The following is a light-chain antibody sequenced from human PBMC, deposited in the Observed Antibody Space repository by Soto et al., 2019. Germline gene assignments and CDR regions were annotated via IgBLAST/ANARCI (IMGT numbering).Light chain of an antibody. CDR2: AVS. J-gene: IGLJ1*01. Sequence: QSVLTQPASVSGSPGQSITISCSGTSSDVGGHNHVSWYQQHPGKAPKLMIYAVSDWPSGVSDRFSGSKSGNTASLTISGLQAEDEADYYCSSYSTSSTPSYVFGTGTKLTVL. CDR3: SSYSTSSTPSYV. CDR1: SSDVGGHNH. V-gene: IGLV2-14*01.